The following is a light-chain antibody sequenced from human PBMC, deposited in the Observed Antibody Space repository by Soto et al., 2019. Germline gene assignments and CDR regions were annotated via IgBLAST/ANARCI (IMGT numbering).Light chain of an antibody. CDR2: EVT. Sequence: QSALTQPPSASGSPGQSVTSCCTGTSSDVGAYNYVSWYQQHAGKAPKLVIYEVTKRPSGVPDRFSGSKSANTASLTVSGLQAEDEADYYCSSFASSNTWVFGGGTKLTVL. CDR1: SSDVGAYNY. V-gene: IGLV2-8*01. CDR3: SSFASSNTWV. J-gene: IGLJ3*02.